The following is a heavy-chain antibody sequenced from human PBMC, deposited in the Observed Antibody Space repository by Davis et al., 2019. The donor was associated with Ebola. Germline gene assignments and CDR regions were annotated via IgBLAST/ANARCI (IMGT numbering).Heavy chain of an antibody. CDR3: ARKRRGGRWYFDL. V-gene: IGHV3-30-3*01. J-gene: IGHJ2*01. CDR2: ISYDGGDK. CDR1: GFTFSTYA. D-gene: IGHD3-16*01. Sequence: GESLKISCVASGFTFSTYAMHWVRQAPGRGLEWVAVISYDGGDKYYADSVKGRFTISRDNSKNTLYLQMSSLRAEDTAVYYCARKRRGGRWYFDLWGRGTLVTVSS.